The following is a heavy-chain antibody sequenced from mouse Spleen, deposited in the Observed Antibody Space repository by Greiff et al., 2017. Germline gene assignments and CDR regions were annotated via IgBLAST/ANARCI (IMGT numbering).Heavy chain of an antibody. CDR3: ARHAGNYFDY. V-gene: IGHV5-9-3*01. J-gene: IGHJ2*01. Sequence: EVQVVESGGGLVKPGGSLKLSCAASGFTFSSYAMSWVRQTPEKRLEWVATISSGGSYTYYPDSVKGRFTISRDNAKNTLYLQMSSLRSEDTAMYYCARHAGNYFDYWGQGTTLTVSS. CDR1: GFTFSSYA. CDR2: ISSGGSYT.